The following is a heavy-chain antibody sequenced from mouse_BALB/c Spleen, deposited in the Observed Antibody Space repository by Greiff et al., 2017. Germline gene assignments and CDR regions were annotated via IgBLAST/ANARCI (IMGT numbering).Heavy chain of an antibody. V-gene: IGHV1-7*01. CDR2: INPSTGYT. Sequence: ESGAELAKPGASVKMSCKASGYTFTSYWMHWVKQRPGQGLEWIGYINPSTGYTEYNQKFKDKATLTADKSSSTAYMQLSSLTSEDSAVYYCARNYGSSSLYWDFDVWGAGTTVTVSA. J-gene: IGHJ1*01. CDR1: GYTFTSYW. CDR3: ARNYGSSSLYWDFDV. D-gene: IGHD1-1*01.